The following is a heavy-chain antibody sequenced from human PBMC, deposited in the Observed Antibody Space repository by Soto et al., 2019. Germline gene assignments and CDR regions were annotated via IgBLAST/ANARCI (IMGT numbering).Heavy chain of an antibody. J-gene: IGHJ4*02. D-gene: IGHD6-19*01. CDR1: GFTFSSYA. Sequence: HPGGSLRLSCAASGFTFSSYAMSWVRQAPGKGLEWVSAISGSGGSTYYADSVKGRFTISRDNSKNTLYLQMNSLRAEDTAVYYCAKDPQQWLAPGNFDYWGQGTLVTVSS. CDR3: AKDPQQWLAPGNFDY. V-gene: IGHV3-23*01. CDR2: ISGSGGST.